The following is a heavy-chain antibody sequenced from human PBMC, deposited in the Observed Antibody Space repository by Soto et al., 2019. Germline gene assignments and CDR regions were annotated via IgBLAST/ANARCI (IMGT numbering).Heavy chain of an antibody. V-gene: IGHV4-59*08. Sequence: SETLSLTCTVSGGSISSYYWSWIRQPPGKGLECIGYIYYSGSTNYNPSLKSRVTISVDTSKNQFSLKLGSVTAADTAVYYCARLGVVGTLLPDYWGQGALVTVSS. CDR3: ARLGVVGTLLPDY. D-gene: IGHD3-3*01. CDR2: IYYSGST. J-gene: IGHJ4*02. CDR1: GGSISSYY.